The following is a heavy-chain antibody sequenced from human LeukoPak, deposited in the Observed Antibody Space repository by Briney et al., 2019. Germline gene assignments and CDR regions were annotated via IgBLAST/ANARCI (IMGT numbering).Heavy chain of an antibody. J-gene: IGHJ4*02. Sequence: GASVKASCKASGYTFTGYYMHWVRQAPGQGLEWMGWINPNSGGTNYAQKFQGRVTMTRDTSISTAYMELSRLRSDDTAVYYCARDSYSSSWYHPGYWGQGTLVTVSS. D-gene: IGHD6-13*01. CDR1: GYTFTGYY. CDR3: ARDSYSSSWYHPGY. V-gene: IGHV1-2*02. CDR2: INPNSGGT.